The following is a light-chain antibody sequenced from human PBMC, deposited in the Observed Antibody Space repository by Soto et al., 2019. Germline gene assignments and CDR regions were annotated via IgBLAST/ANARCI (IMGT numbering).Light chain of an antibody. J-gene: IGKJ5*01. Sequence: EIVLTQSPGTLSLSPGERATLSFRASQSVSSSYLAWYQQKPGQAPRLLIYAASTRATGIPARFSGSGSGTEFTLTISSLQSEDFAVYYCQQYNNWPPITFGQGTRLEI. V-gene: IGKV3-15*01. CDR1: QSVSSSY. CDR3: QQYNNWPPIT. CDR2: AAS.